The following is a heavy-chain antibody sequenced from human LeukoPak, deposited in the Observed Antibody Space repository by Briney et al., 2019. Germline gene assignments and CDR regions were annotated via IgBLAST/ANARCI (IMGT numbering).Heavy chain of an antibody. D-gene: IGHD5-18*01. J-gene: IGHJ6*02. Sequence: ASVKVSCKASGYTFTSYGISWVRQAPGQGLEWMGWIGAYNGNTNYAQKLQGRVTMTTDTSTSTAYMELRSLRSDDTAVYYCARDVNSLYYYYGMDVWGQGTTVTVSS. V-gene: IGHV1-18*01. CDR2: IGAYNGNT. CDR1: GYTFTSYG. CDR3: ARDVNSLYYYYGMDV.